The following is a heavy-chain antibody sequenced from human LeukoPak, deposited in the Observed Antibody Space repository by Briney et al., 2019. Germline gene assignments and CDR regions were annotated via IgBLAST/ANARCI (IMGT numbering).Heavy chain of an antibody. CDR1: GFTFSSYG. V-gene: IGHV3-33*06. CDR2: IWYDGSNK. D-gene: IGHD2-2*01. Sequence: PGRSLRLSCAASGFTFSSYGMHWVRQAPGKGLEWVAVIWYDGSNKYYADSVKGRFTISRDNSKNTLYLQMNSLRAEDTAVYYCAKDWDIVVVPAPWFDPWGQGTLVTVSS. CDR3: AKDWDIVVVPAPWFDP. J-gene: IGHJ5*02.